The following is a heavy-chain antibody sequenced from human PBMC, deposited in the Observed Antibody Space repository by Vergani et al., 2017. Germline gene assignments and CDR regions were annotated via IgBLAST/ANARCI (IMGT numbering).Heavy chain of an antibody. D-gene: IGHD5-12*01. J-gene: IGHJ3*01. Sequence: EVDLVESGGGLAQPGGSLRLSCEASGITFWKFGMHWVRQGPGKGLEWVSGISWISGAVDYADSVRGRFTISRDHAKNSLFLEMNSLRFEDTAVYFCTXGSVYYHDSAGHGYDPYTGFDLWGQGTLVTVSS. CDR3: TXGSVYYHDSAGHGYDPYTGFDL. CDR1: GITFWKFG. CDR2: ISWISGAV. V-gene: IGHV3-9*01.